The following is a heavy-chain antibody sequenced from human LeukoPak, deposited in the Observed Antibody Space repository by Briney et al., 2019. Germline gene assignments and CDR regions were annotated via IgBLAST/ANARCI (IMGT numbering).Heavy chain of an antibody. V-gene: IGHV3-7*05. D-gene: IGHD1-26*01. CDR3: ARIAGIVGATDY. J-gene: IGHJ4*02. Sequence: GGSLRLSCAASGFNLNSYWISWVRQAPGKGLEWLANINQDGSEKYYVDSVKGRFTISRDNAKNSLYLQMNSLRAEDTAVYYCARIAGIVGATDYWGQGTLVTASS. CDR1: GFNLNSYW. CDR2: INQDGSEK.